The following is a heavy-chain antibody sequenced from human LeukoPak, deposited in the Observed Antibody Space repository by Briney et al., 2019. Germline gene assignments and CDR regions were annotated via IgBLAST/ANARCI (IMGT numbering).Heavy chain of an antibody. J-gene: IGHJ4*02. CDR1: GFTFSSYS. CDR2: ISSSSSYI. CDR3: ARGPVVPAAILGY. D-gene: IGHD2-2*02. V-gene: IGHV3-21*01. Sequence: GGSLRLSCAASGFTFSSYSMNWVRQAPGKGLEWVSSISSSSSYIYYADSVKGRFTISRDNAKNSLYLQMNSLRAEDTAVYYCARGPVVPAAILGYWGQGTLVTVSS.